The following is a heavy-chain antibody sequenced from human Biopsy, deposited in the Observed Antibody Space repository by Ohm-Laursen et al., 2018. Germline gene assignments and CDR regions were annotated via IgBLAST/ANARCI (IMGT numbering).Heavy chain of an antibody. CDR1: GYTFTSYD. V-gene: IGHV1-8*01. CDR3: PRGPRGLVVITTTALYFDY. D-gene: IGHD3-22*01. CDR2: INTNNDNT. Sequence: GATVKVSCKASGYTFTSYDITWGRQAPGQGLEGMGGINTNNDNTASAQKFQGRITMTKDTSTITVYMDLSSLTFDDSAVYYCPRGPRGLVVITTTALYFDYWGQGNLVTVSS. J-gene: IGHJ4*02.